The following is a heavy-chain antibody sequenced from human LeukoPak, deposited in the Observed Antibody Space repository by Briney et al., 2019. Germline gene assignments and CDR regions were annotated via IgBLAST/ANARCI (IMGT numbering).Heavy chain of an antibody. Sequence: SETLSLTCTVSGGSISSYYWGWIRQPPGKGLEWIGSIYYSGSTYYNPSLKSRVTISVDTSKNQFSLKLSSVTAADTAVYYCARGPHRGGWRFFGAFDIWGQGTMVTVSS. D-gene: IGHD6-19*01. CDR2: IYYSGST. V-gene: IGHV4-39*07. J-gene: IGHJ3*02. CDR3: ARGPHRGGWRFFGAFDI. CDR1: GGSISSYY.